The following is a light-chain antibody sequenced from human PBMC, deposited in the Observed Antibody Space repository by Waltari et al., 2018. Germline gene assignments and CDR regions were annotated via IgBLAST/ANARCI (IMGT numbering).Light chain of an antibody. J-gene: IGLJ2*01. CDR1: SSDVGGSNY. CDR3: SSYTTSDTLI. V-gene: IGLV2-14*03. CDR2: GVT. Sequence: QSALTQPASVSGSPGQSLTISCPGTSSDVGGSNYVSWYQQHPGGAPRLMIYGVTNRPSGVSIRFSGSKSGNTASLTISGLQPEDEAYYYCSSYTTSDTLIFAGGTKLTVL.